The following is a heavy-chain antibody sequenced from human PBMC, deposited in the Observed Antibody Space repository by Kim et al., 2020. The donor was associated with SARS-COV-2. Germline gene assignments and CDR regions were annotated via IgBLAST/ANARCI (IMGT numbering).Heavy chain of an antibody. D-gene: IGHD3-16*01. CDR1: GLIISNYG. Sequence: GGSLRLYCAASGLIISNYGMNWVRQAPGKGLEWVSCISSRSGYIYYADSVKGRFTISRDNAKNSLYLQMNSLRAEDTAVYFCARGLGLYVDGSHKGNGMDVWGQGTTVTVSS. V-gene: IGHV3-21*06. J-gene: IGHJ6*02. CDR3: ARGLGLYVDGSHKGNGMDV. CDR2: ISSRSGYI.